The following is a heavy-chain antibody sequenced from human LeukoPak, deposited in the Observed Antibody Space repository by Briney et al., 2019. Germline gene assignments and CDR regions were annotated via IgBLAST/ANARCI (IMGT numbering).Heavy chain of an antibody. CDR2: IYCSGST. CDR1: GGSISSSSYY. CDR3: ASRIPDCSGGSCYSTFWDY. D-gene: IGHD2-15*01. Sequence: SETLSLTCTVSGGSISSSSYYWGWIRQPPGKGLEWIGSIYCSGSTYYNPSLKSRVTISVDTSKNQFSLKLSSVTAADTAVYYCASRIPDCSGGSCYSTFWDYWGQGTLVTVSS. V-gene: IGHV4-39*01. J-gene: IGHJ4*02.